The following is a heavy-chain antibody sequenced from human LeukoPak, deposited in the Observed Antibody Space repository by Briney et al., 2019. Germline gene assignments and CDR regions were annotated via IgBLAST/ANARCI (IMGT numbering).Heavy chain of an antibody. CDR3: ARWGDNWNLVSAFDI. Sequence: KPSETLSLTCAVYGGSFSGYYWSWIRQPPGKGLEWIGEINHSGSTNYNPSLKSRVTIPVDTSKNQFSLKLSSVTAADTAVYYCARWGDNWNLVSAFDIWGQGTMVTVSS. D-gene: IGHD1-7*01. CDR1: GGSFSGYY. CDR2: INHSGST. V-gene: IGHV4-34*01. J-gene: IGHJ3*02.